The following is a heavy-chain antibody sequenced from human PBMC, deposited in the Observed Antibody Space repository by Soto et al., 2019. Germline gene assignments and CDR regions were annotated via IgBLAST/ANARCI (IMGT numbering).Heavy chain of an antibody. Sequence: SETLSLTCTFSGGSVSIGSYCWSWIRQPPGKGLEWIGYIYYSGSTNYNPSLKSRVTISVDTSKNQFSLKLSSVTAADTAVYYCARDLSSGRSWFDPWGQGTLVTVSS. V-gene: IGHV4-61*01. J-gene: IGHJ5*02. CDR1: GGSVSIGSYC. D-gene: IGHD6-19*01. CDR3: ARDLSSGRSWFDP. CDR2: IYYSGST.